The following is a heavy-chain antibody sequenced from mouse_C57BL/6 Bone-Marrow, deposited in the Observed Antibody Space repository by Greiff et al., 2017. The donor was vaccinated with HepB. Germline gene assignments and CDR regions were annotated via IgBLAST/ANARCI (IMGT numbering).Heavy chain of an antibody. CDR3: TRPDSNLGMDY. CDR2: IRNKANNHAT. CDR1: GFTFSDAW. Sequence: EVQLQQSGGGLVQPGGSMKLSCAASGFTFSDAWMDWVRQSPEKGLEWVAEIRNKANNHATYYAESVKGRFTISRDDSKSSVYLQMNSLRAEDTGIYYCTRPDSNLGMDYWGQGTSVTVSS. D-gene: IGHD2-5*01. J-gene: IGHJ4*01. V-gene: IGHV6-6*01.